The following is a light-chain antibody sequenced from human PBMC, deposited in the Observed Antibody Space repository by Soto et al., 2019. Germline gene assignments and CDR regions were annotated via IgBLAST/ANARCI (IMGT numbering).Light chain of an antibody. J-gene: IGLJ2*01. CDR1: SSDIGGYNF. CDR3: CSYAGSYSLL. Sequence: QSVLTQPRSVSGSPGQSVTISCTGTSSDIGGYNFVSWYQQHPGKVPKLIIYDVTKRPSGVPDRFSASKSGNTASLTISGLQAEDEADYYCCSYAGSYSLLFGGGTKLTVL. CDR2: DVT. V-gene: IGLV2-11*01.